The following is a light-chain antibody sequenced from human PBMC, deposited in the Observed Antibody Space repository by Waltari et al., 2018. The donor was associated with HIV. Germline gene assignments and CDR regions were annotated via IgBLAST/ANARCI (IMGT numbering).Light chain of an antibody. Sequence: SYVLTQPPSVSVAPGQTARITCGGNNIGSKRVHWYQQKPGQAPVLVVYDDSDRPSGSPERFSGSNSGNTATLTISRVEAGDEADYYCQVWDSSSDLVFGGGTKLTVL. CDR3: QVWDSSSDLV. CDR1: NIGSKR. CDR2: DDS. V-gene: IGLV3-21*02. J-gene: IGLJ2*01.